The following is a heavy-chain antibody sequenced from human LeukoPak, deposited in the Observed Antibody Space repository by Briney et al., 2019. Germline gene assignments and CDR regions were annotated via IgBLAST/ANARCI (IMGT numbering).Heavy chain of an antibody. D-gene: IGHD3-22*01. J-gene: IGHJ4*02. CDR3: ARVPGYYDRSGYHFESIDY. Sequence: SETLSLTCTVTGGSIFSGGHYWSWIRQHPGKGLEWIGYIYYSGSTYYNPSLKSRVTISVDTSKNQFSLKLSSVTAADTAVYYCARVPGYYDRSGYHFESIDYWGQGTLVTVSS. CDR2: IYYSGST. V-gene: IGHV4-31*03. CDR1: GGSIFSGGHY.